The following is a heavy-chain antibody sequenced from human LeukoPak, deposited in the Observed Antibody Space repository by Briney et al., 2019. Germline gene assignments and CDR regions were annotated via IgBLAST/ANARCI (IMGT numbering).Heavy chain of an antibody. CDR2: MNPNSGNT. CDR3: ARVATFVDTAMATPFDY. D-gene: IGHD5-18*01. J-gene: IGHJ4*02. Sequence: ASVKLSCKAAGYTFTSYDINWMRQATGQGHEWMGWMNPNSGNTGYAQKFQGRVTMTRNTSTSTANMELSSLRSEDTAVYYCARVATFVDTAMATPFDYWGQGTLVTVSS. CDR1: GYTFTSYD. V-gene: IGHV1-8*01.